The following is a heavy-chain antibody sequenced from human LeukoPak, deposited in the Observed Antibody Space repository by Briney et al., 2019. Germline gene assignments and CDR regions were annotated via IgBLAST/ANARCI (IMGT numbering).Heavy chain of an antibody. V-gene: IGHV4-39*07. D-gene: IGHD6-19*01. CDR2: IYYSGST. Sequence: WVRQAPGKGLEWIGSIYYSGSTYYNPSLKSRVTISVDTSKNQFSLKLSSVTAADTAVYYCARRRSGWYGDYYFDYWGQGTLVTVSS. J-gene: IGHJ4*02. CDR3: ARRRSGWYGDYYFDY.